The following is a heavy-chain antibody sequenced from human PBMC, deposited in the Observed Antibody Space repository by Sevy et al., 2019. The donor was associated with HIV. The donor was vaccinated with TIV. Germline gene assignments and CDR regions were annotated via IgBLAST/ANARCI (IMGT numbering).Heavy chain of an antibody. D-gene: IGHD2-2*01. V-gene: IGHV1-69*13. CDR1: GGTFSSYA. CDR2: IIPIFGIA. Sequence: ASVKVSCKASGGTFSSYAISWVRQAPGQGLEWMGGIIPIFGIANYAQKFQGRVTITADESTSTAYMELSSLRSEDTAVYYCARDLPLSYCSSTSCYFLGDYYYGMDVWGQGTTVTVSS. J-gene: IGHJ6*02. CDR3: ARDLPLSYCSSTSCYFLGDYYYGMDV.